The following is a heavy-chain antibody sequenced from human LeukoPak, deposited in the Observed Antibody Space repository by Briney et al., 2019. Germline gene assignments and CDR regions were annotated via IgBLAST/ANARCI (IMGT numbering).Heavy chain of an antibody. J-gene: IGHJ4*02. CDR2: IYYSGST. D-gene: IGHD4-23*01. V-gene: IGHV4-59*01. CDR1: GGSISSYY. Sequence: PSETLSLTCTVSGGSISSYYWSWIRQPPGKGLERIGYIYYSGSTNYNPSLRSRVTISVDTSKNQFSLKLSSVTAADTAVYYCATAYGGTPYYFDYWGQGTLVTVSS. CDR3: ATAYGGTPYYFDY.